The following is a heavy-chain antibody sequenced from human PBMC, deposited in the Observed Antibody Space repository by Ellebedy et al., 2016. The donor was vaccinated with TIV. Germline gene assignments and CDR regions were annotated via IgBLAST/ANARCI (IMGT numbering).Heavy chain of an antibody. D-gene: IGHD1-1*01. J-gene: IGHJ4*02. V-gene: IGHV3-49*03. CDR2: IRSRKFGGTT. Sequence: GESLKISXSTSGFTFAEYAMGWFRQAPGKGLEWVTFIRSRKFGGTTEYAASVNGRFTVSRDDSQSVAYLQMNSLKTEDTAVYYCTGGRLTGTPNYWGQGTLVTVSS. CDR1: GFTFAEYA. CDR3: TGGRLTGTPNY.